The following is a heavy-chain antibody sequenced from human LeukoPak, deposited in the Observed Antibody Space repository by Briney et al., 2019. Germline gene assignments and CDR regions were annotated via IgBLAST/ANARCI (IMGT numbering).Heavy chain of an antibody. CDR2: IYTSGST. Sequence: PSPTLSLTCTVSGGSISSGSYYWSWIRQPAGKGLEWIGRIYTSGSTNYNPSLKSRVTISVDTSKNQFSLKLRSVTAADTAVYYCARVSSSSPFEYFQHWGQGTLVTVSS. CDR1: GGSISSGSYY. D-gene: IGHD6-6*01. J-gene: IGHJ1*01. CDR3: ARVSSSSPFEYFQH. V-gene: IGHV4-61*02.